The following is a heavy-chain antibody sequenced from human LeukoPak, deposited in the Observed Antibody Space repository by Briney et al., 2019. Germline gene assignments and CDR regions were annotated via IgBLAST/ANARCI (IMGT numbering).Heavy chain of an antibody. V-gene: IGHV3-30-3*01. CDR2: ISYDGSNK. J-gene: IGHJ4*02. D-gene: IGHD5-24*01. CDR1: GFTFSSYA. CDR3: ARDGQITSFDY. Sequence: PGRSLRLSCAASGFTFSSYAMHWVRQAPGKGLEWVAVISYDGSNKYYADSVKGRFTISRDNSKNTLYLRMNSLRAEDTAVYYCARDGQITSFDYWGQGTLVTVSS.